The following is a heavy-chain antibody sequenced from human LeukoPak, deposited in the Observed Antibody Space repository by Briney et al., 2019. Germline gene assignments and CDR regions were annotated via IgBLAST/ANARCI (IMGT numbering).Heavy chain of an antibody. CDR3: VKTDKLSSGWYRNFDY. D-gene: IGHD6-19*01. V-gene: IGHV3-11*01. CDR1: GLRFSDYY. J-gene: IGHJ4*02. CDR2: ISSGGDIM. Sequence: KPGGSLILSCAASGLRFSDYYVSWIRQAPGKGLQWVSYISSGGDIMHYADSVKGRFTISRDNSKTTLYLQMNSLRAEDTAVYYCVKTDKLSSGWYRNFDYWGQGTLVTVSS.